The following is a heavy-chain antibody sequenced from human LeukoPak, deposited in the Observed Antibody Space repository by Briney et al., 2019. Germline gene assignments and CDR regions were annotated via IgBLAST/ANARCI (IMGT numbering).Heavy chain of an antibody. V-gene: IGHV1-2*06. J-gene: IGHJ5*02. CDR2: INPNSGGT. CDR1: GYSFTRYY. CDR3: ARDNTIS. Sequence: ASVKVSCMASGYSFTRYYIHWVRQAPGQGLEWMGRINPNSGGTTYAQQFQGRVTMTRDTSISTAYMELSRLRSDDTAVYYCARDNTISWGQGTLVTVSS. D-gene: IGHD2-21*01.